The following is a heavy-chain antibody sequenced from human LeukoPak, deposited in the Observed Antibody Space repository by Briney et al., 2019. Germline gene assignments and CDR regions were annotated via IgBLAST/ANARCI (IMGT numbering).Heavy chain of an antibody. J-gene: IGHJ4*02. CDR2: ISSSSSYI. V-gene: IGHV3-21*01. CDR1: GFTFSSYS. D-gene: IGHD6-13*01. CDR3: ARRVGAAGTSACDY. Sequence: GGSLRLSCAASGFTFSSYSMNWVRQAPGKGLEWVSSISSSSSYIYYADSAKGRFTISRDNAKNSLYLQMNSLRAEDTAVYYCARRVGAAGTSACDYWGQGTLVTVSS.